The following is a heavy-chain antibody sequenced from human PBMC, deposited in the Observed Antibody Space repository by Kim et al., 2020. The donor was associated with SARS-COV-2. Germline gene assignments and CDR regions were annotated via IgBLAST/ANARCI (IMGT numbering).Heavy chain of an antibody. V-gene: IGHV4-34*01. J-gene: IGHJ4*02. CDR1: GGSFSGYY. CDR2: INHSGST. CDR3: ARDSYDILTGYVGDY. D-gene: IGHD3-9*01. Sequence: SETLSLTCAVYGGSFSGYYWSWIRQPPGKGLEWIGEINHSGSTNYNPSLKSRVTISVDTSKNQFSLKLSSVTAADTAVYYCARDSYDILTGYVGDYWGQGTLVTVSS.